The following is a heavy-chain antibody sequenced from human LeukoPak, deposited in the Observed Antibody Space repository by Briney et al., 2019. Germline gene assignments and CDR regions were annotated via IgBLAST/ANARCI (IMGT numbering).Heavy chain of an antibody. CDR2: ISSSGSII. J-gene: IGHJ4*02. CDR3: ASLYYDILTGYEGGFDY. V-gene: IGHV3-48*03. CDR1: GFTFSSYE. D-gene: IGHD3-9*01. Sequence: GGSLRLSCAASGFTFSSYEMNWVRQAPGKGLEWVSYISSSGSIIYYTDSVKGRFTISRDNAKRSLYLQMNSLRAEDTAVYYCASLYYDILTGYEGGFDYWGQGTLVTVSS.